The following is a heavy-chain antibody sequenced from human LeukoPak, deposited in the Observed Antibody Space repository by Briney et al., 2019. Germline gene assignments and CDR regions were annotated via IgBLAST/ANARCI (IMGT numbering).Heavy chain of an antibody. CDR3: TTVIPRYCSGGSCLNDY. CDR1: GFTVSNAW. D-gene: IGHD2-15*01. CDR2: IKSKTDGGTT. V-gene: IGHV3-15*01. Sequence: GGSLRLSCAASGFTVSNAWMSWVGQARGKGLEWVGRIKSKTDGGTTDYAAPVKGRFTISRDDSKNTLYLQMNSLKTEDTAVYYCTTVIPRYCSGGSCLNDYWGQGTLITVSS. J-gene: IGHJ4*02.